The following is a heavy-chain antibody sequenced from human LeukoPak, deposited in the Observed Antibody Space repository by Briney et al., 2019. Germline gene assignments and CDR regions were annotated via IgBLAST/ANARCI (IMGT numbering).Heavy chain of an antibody. CDR3: ARHGGYDRSGYWFDP. V-gene: IGHV4-39*01. J-gene: IGHJ5*02. D-gene: IGHD3-22*01. CDR2: IHYSGST. Sequence: GSLRLSCAASGFTFSSYAMSWVRQAPGKGLEWIGSIHYSGSTYHNPSLKSRVTISVDTSKNQFSLKLSSVIAADTAVYYCARHGGYDRSGYWFDPWGQGTLVTVSS. CDR1: GFTFSSYA.